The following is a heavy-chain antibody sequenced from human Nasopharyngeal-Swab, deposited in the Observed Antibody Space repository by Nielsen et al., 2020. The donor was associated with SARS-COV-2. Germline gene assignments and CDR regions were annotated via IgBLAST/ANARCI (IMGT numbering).Heavy chain of an antibody. CDR2: IIPILGIA. CDR1: GGTFSSYA. Sequence: SVKVSCKASGGTFSSYAIGWVRQAPGQGLEWMGGIIPILGIANYAQKFQGRVTITADKSTSTAYMELSSLRSEDTAVYYCARAMATVGAVYYYGMDVWGQGTTVTVSS. V-gene: IGHV1-69*10. D-gene: IGHD4-23*01. CDR3: ARAMATVGAVYYYGMDV. J-gene: IGHJ6*02.